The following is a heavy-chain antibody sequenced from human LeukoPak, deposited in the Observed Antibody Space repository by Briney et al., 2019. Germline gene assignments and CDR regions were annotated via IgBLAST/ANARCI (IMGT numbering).Heavy chain of an antibody. D-gene: IGHD3-16*02. CDR1: GGSISSYY. Sequence: PSETLSLTCTVPGGSISSYYWSWIRQPPGKGLEWIGYTYYSGSTNYNPSLKSRVTISVDTSKNQFSLKLSSVTAADTAVYYCARGRNYDYIWGSYRFDYWGQGTLVTVSS. V-gene: IGHV4-59*01. J-gene: IGHJ4*02. CDR3: ARGRNYDYIWGSYRFDY. CDR2: TYYSGST.